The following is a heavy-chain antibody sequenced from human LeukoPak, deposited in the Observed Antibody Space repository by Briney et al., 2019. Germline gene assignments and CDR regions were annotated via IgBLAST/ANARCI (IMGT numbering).Heavy chain of an antibody. J-gene: IGHJ4*02. Sequence: KPSETLSLTCTVSGGSISSYYWSWLRQPAGKGLEWIGRIYTSGSTNYNPSLKSRVTMFVDTSKNQSSLKLSSLHAAGPALYYCARERLFYYSNNLFDYGGQGTLVTAPS. D-gene: IGHD4-11*01. CDR1: GGSISSYY. CDR3: ARERLFYYSNNLFDY. V-gene: IGHV4-4*07. CDR2: IYTSGST.